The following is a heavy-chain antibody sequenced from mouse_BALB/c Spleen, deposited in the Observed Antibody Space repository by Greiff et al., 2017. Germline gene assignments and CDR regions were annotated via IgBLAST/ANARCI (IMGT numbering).Heavy chain of an antibody. J-gene: IGHJ3*01. CDR1: GYAFSSYW. V-gene: IGHV1-80*01. CDR2: IYPGDGDT. D-gene: IGHD2-2*01. CDR3: ARKGYDSGFAY. Sequence: VQLQQSGAELVRPGSSVKISCKASGYAFSSYWLNWVKQRPGQGLEWIGQIYPGDGDTNYNGKFKGKATLTADKSSSTAYMQLSSLTSEDSAVYFCARKGYDSGFAYWGQGTLVTVSA.